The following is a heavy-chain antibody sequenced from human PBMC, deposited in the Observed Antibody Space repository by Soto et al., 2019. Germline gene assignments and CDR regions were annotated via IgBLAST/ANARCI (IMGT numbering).Heavy chain of an antibody. CDR1: GFTFSSYG. CDR2: IWYDGSNK. CDR3: ATLGPSSEGH. V-gene: IGHV3-33*01. Sequence: QVQLVESGGGVVQPGRSLRLSCAASGFTFSSYGMHWVRQAPGKGLEWVAVIWYDGSNKYYADSVKGRITISRDNSKNTLYLQMNSLRAEDTAVYYCATLGPSSEGHWGQGTLVTVSS. D-gene: IGHD3-22*01. J-gene: IGHJ1*01.